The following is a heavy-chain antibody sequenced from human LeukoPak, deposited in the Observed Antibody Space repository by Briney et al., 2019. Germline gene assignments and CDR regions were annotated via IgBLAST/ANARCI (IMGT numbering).Heavy chain of an antibody. V-gene: IGHV3-64D*06. CDR2: VSTNGGST. D-gene: IGHD3-10*01. Sequence: PGGSLRLSCSASGFTFSSYAMHWVRQAPGKGLEYVSGVSTNGGSTDYADSVKGRFTISRDNSKNTVYLQMSSLRAEDTAVYYCVKESRVVRGVIMDAFDMWGQGTMVTVSS. CDR3: VKESRVVRGVIMDAFDM. J-gene: IGHJ3*02. CDR1: GFTFSSYA.